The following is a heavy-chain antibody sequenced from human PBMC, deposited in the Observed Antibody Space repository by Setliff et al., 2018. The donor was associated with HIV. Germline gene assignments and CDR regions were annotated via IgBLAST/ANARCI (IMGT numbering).Heavy chain of an antibody. CDR1: GFTLSSYW. CDR3: TRDYRNLGFDL. V-gene: IGHV3-74*01. Sequence: PGGSLRPSCAASGFTLSSYWMHWVRQAPGKGLVYVSHINGDGSTTTYADSVKGRFTISRDNAKNTLYLQMNSLRAEDTAVYYCTRDYRNLGFDLWGRGSLVTVSS. D-gene: IGHD4-4*01. CDR2: INGDGSTT. J-gene: IGHJ2*01.